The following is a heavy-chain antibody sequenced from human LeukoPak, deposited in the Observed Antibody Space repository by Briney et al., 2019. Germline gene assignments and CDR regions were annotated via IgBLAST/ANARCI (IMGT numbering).Heavy chain of an antibody. V-gene: IGHV1-18*01. CDR3: ARDQSIAVGNFDY. D-gene: IGHD6-19*01. CDR2: ISAYNGKT. J-gene: IGHJ4*02. CDR1: GGTFSSYA. Sequence: ASVKVSCKASGGTFSSYAISWVRQAPGQELEWMGWISAYNGKTNYAQKLQGRVTMTTDTSTSTAYMELRSLRSDDTAVYYCARDQSIAVGNFDYWGQGTLVTVSS.